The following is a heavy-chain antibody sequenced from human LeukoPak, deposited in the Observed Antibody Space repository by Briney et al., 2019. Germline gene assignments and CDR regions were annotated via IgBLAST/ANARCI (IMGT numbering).Heavy chain of an antibody. D-gene: IGHD4-17*01. CDR3: ASSPYGDQLDY. CDR1: GGSIRSYY. V-gene: IGHV4-59*08. Sequence: SEPLSLTCTVSGGSIRSYYWSWIRQPPGKGLEWIGYISYSGSTNYNPSLKSRVTISVDTSKNQFSLNLSSVTAADTAVYYCASSPYGDQLDYWGQGTLVTDSS. J-gene: IGHJ4*02. CDR2: ISYSGST.